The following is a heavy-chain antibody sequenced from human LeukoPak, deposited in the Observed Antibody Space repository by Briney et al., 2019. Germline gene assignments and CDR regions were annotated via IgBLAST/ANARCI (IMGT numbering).Heavy chain of an antibody. V-gene: IGHV3-9*01. CDR3: AKAWSVGVAHYYYYMDV. CDR1: LFTFSDYA. CDR2: ISRNSGSI. D-gene: IGHD2-21*01. J-gene: IGHJ6*03. Sequence: GGSLRLSCAASLFTFSDYATQSVPQTPGKGLEWGLGISRNSGSIGYADSVKGRFTISRDNAKNSLYLQMSSLRAEDTALYYCAKAWSVGVAHYYYYMDVWGKGTTVTVSS.